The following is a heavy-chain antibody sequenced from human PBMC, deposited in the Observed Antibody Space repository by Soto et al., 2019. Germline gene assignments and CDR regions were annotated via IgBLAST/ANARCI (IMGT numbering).Heavy chain of an antibody. CDR2: IYHSGST. CDR1: GYSISSGYY. Sequence: TLSLTCAVSGYSISSGYYWGWIRQPPGKGLEWIGSIYHSGSTYYNPSLKSRVTISVDTSKNQFSLKLSSVTAADTAVYYCAREKSDYVWGSYLDYWGQGTLVTVSS. V-gene: IGHV4-38-2*02. J-gene: IGHJ4*02. D-gene: IGHD3-16*02. CDR3: AREKSDYVWGSYLDY.